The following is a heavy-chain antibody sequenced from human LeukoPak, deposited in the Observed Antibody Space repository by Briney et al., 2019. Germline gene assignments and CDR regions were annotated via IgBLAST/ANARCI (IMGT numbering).Heavy chain of an antibody. CDR2: IHHTGST. CDR1: GYSISSGYH. Sequence: SETLSLTCAVSGYSISSGYHWGWIRQPPEKGLEWIGSIHHTGSTYYNPSLKSRVTMSIDTSKNQFSLRMTSVTAADTAVYYCAEYGFTFDVWGQGTMVTVSS. V-gene: IGHV4-38-2*01. CDR3: AEYGFTFDV. J-gene: IGHJ3*01. D-gene: IGHD2/OR15-2a*01.